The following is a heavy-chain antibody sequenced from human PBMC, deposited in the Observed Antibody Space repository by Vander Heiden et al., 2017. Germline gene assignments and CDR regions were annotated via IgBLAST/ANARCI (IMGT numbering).Heavy chain of an antibody. CDR1: GFTFDDYA. CDR3: AKDGGYCSGGSCWGYYFDY. Sequence: EVQLVESGGGLVQPGRSLRLSCAASGFTFDDYAMQWVRQAPGKGLEWVSGISWNSGSIGYADSVKGRFTISRDNAKNSLYLQMNSLRAEDTALYYCAKDGGYCSGGSCWGYYFDYWGQGTLVTVSS. V-gene: IGHV3-9*01. J-gene: IGHJ4*02. CDR2: ISWNSGSI. D-gene: IGHD2-15*01.